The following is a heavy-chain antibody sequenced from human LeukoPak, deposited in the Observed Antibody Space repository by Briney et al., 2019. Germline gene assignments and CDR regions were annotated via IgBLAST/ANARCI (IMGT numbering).Heavy chain of an antibody. D-gene: IGHD3-10*01. V-gene: IGHV1-69*06. J-gene: IGHJ3*02. CDR1: GYTFTSYG. CDR2: IIPIFGTA. Sequence: SVKVSCKASGYTFTSYGISWVRQAPGQGLGWMGGIIPIFGTANYAQKFQGRVTITADKSTSTAYMELSSLRPEDTAVYYCARSRITMVRGVNDAFDIWGQGTMVTVSS. CDR3: ARSRITMVRGVNDAFDI.